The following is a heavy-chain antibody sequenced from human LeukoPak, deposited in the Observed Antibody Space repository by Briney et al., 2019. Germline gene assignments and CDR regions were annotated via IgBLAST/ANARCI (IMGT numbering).Heavy chain of an antibody. V-gene: IGHV1-3*01. CDR3: ARESPQRSGYSYTH. D-gene: IGHD5-18*01. CDR1: GYTSTTYA. CDR2: INAGNGGT. Sequence: GASVKVSCKASGYTSTTYAIHWVRQAPGQRLEWMGWINAGNGGTKYSQKFQGRVTITRDTSASTAYMELSSLRSEDTAVYYCARESPQRSGYSYTHWGQGTLVTVSS. J-gene: IGHJ4*02.